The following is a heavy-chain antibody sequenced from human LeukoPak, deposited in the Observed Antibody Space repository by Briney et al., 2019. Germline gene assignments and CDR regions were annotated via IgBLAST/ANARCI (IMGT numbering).Heavy chain of an antibody. J-gene: IGHJ4*02. CDR1: GGSISSSSYY. CDR2: TYYSGST. D-gene: IGHD6-13*01. CDR3: ASKGATYSSSWYYFDY. V-gene: IGHV4-39*01. Sequence: PSEALSLTCTVSGGSISSSSYYWGWIRQPPGKGLEWIGSTYYSGSTYYNPSLKSRVTISVDTSKNQFSLKLSSVTAADTAVYYCASKGATYSSSWYYFDYWGQGTLVTVSS.